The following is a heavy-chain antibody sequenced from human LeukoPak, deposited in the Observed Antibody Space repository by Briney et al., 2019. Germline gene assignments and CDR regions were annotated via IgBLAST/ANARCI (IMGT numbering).Heavy chain of an antibody. Sequence: PGGSLRLSCAASGFTFDDYGMSWVRQAPGKGLEWVSSISSSSSYIYYADSVKGRFTISRDNAKNSLYLQMNSLRAEDTAVYYCARADYAYYYYYGMDVWGQGTTVTVSS. D-gene: IGHD4-17*01. CDR2: ISSSSSYI. J-gene: IGHJ6*02. CDR1: GFTFDDYG. CDR3: ARADYAYYYYYGMDV. V-gene: IGHV3-21*01.